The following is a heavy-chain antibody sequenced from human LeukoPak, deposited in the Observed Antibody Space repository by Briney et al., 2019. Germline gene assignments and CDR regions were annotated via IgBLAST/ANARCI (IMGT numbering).Heavy chain of an antibody. V-gene: IGHV1-46*01. CDR3: ARVGTTGATADN. D-gene: IGHD4-11*01. CDR2: INPRGGST. J-gene: IGHJ4*02. Sequence: APVKVSCKASGYIFTTYFMHWLRQAPGQGPEWMGIINPRGGSTGYAQKFQDRITMTSDTSTSTVYMELKSLTSEDTAVYFCARVGTTGATADNWGQGTLVTVSS. CDR1: GYIFTTYF.